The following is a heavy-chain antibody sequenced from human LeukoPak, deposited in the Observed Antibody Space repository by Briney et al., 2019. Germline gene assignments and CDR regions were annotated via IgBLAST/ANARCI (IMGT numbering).Heavy chain of an antibody. CDR3: VRETDSTLFDY. CDR1: GFTFSSYS. CDR2: ISSSGSTI. V-gene: IGHV3-48*04. J-gene: IGHJ4*02. D-gene: IGHD2-2*01. Sequence: GGSLRLSCAASGFTFSSYSMNWVRQAPGKGLEWVSYISSSGSTIYYADSVKGRFTISRDNAKNSLYLQMNSLRAEDTAVYYCVRETDSTLFDYWGQGTLVTVSS.